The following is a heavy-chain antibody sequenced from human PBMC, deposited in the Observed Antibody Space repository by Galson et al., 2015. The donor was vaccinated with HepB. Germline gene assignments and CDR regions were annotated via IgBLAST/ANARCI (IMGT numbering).Heavy chain of an antibody. CDR1: GFTFSSYA. CDR2: ISGSGGST. J-gene: IGHJ5*02. Sequence: SLRLSCAASGFTFSSYAMSWVRQAPGKGLEWVSAISGSGGSTYYADSVKGRFTISRDNSKNTLCLQMNSLRAEDTAVYYCAKEEVRGDRFDPWGQGTLVTVSS. D-gene: IGHD4/OR15-4a*01. CDR3: AKEEVRGDRFDP. V-gene: IGHV3-23*01.